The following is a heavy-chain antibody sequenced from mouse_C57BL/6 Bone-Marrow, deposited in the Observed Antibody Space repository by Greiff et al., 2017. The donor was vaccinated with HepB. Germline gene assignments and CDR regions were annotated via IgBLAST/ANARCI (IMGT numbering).Heavy chain of an antibody. V-gene: IGHV5-6*01. D-gene: IGHD1-1*01. J-gene: IGHJ4*01. CDR1: GFTFSSYG. Sequence: EVKVVESGGDLVKPGGSLKLSCAASGFTFSSYGMSWVRQTPDKRLEWVATISSGGSYTYYPDSVKGRFTISRDNAKNTLYLQMSSLKSEDTAMYYCARPTYYYGSSYNYYAMDYWGQGTSVTVSS. CDR3: ARPTYYYGSSYNYYAMDY. CDR2: ISSGGSYT.